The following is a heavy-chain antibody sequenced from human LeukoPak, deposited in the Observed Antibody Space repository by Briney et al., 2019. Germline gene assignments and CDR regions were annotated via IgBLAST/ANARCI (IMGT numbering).Heavy chain of an antibody. D-gene: IGHD1-26*01. J-gene: IGHJ4*02. CDR1: GFTLRSYS. V-gene: IGHV3-48*04. CDR3: ARDPVGATFFDY. Sequence: PGGSLRLSCAASGFTLRSYSMNWVRQAPGKGLEWVSYSSGSSSTIYYADSVKGRFTISRDNAKNSLYLQMNSLRAEDTAVYYCARDPVGATFFDYWGQGTLVTVSS. CDR2: SSGSSSTI.